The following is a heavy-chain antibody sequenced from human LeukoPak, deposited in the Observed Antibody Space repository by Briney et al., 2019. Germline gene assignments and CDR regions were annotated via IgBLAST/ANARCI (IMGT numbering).Heavy chain of an antibody. CDR2: ISSSSSYI. J-gene: IGHJ3*02. Sequence: GGSLRLSCAASGFTFSSYSMNWVRQAPGKGLEWVSSISSSSSYIYYADSVKGRFTISRDSAKNSLYLQMNSLRAEDTAVYYCARGDDSSGYYGAFDIWGQGTMVTVSS. CDR3: ARGDDSSGYYGAFDI. CDR1: GFTFSSYS. D-gene: IGHD3-22*01. V-gene: IGHV3-21*01.